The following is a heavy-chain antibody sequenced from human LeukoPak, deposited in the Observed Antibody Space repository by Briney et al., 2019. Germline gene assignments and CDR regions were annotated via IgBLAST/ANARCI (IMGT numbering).Heavy chain of an antibody. D-gene: IGHD3-16*02. Sequence: PGGSLRLSCVASGFTFSSYSMNWVRQAPGKGLEWVSYISSSSTMYYADSVKGRFTISRDNAKNSLHLQLNSLRDEDTAVYYCARDGDTTIVNFAFDIWGQGTMVTVSS. J-gene: IGHJ3*02. CDR1: GFTFSSYS. CDR3: ARDGDTTIVNFAFDI. CDR2: ISSSSTM. V-gene: IGHV3-48*02.